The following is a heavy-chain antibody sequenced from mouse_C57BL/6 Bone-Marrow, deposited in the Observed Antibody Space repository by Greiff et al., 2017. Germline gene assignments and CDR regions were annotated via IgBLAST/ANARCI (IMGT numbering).Heavy chain of an antibody. CDR3: ARGYYYDSSAYYASDY. J-gene: IGHJ4*01. Sequence: VQLQQSGAELAKPGASVKLSCKASGYTFTSYWMHWVKQRPGQGLEWIGYINPRSGYTKYNQKFKDKATLTEDKSSHTAYMLLRRLTSEDSAVYYCARGYYYDSSAYYASDYWGQGTSVTVSS. V-gene: IGHV1-7*01. D-gene: IGHD1-1*01. CDR1: GYTFTSYW. CDR2: INPRSGYT.